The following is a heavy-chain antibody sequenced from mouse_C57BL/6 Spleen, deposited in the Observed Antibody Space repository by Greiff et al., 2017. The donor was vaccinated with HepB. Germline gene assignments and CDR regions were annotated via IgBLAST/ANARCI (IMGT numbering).Heavy chain of an antibody. V-gene: IGHV5-4*01. J-gene: IGHJ4*01. CDR1: GFTFSSYA. CDR2: ISDGGSYT. CDR3: AREDGYDAMDY. Sequence: EVKLVESGGGLVKPGGSLKLSCAASGFTFSSYAMSWVRQTPEKRLEWVATISDGGSYTYYPDNVKGRFTISRDNAKNNLYLQMSQLKSEDTAMYYCAREDGYDAMDYWGQGTSVTVSS. D-gene: IGHD2-3*01.